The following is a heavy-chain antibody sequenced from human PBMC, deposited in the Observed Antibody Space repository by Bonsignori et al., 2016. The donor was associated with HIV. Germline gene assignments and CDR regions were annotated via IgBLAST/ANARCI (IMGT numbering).Heavy chain of an antibody. J-gene: IGHJ4*02. V-gene: IGHV3-48*02. D-gene: IGHD2-15*01. CDR3: ARDLIGDY. Sequence: WIRQPPGKGLEWVSYISSSSSTIYYADSVKGRFTISRDNAKNSLYLQMNSLRDEDTAVYYCARDLIGDYWGQGTLVTVSS. CDR2: ISSSSSTI.